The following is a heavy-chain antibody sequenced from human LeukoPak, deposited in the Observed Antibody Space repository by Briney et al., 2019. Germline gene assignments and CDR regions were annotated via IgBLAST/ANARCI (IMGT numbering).Heavy chain of an antibody. J-gene: IGHJ3*02. CDR2: IGYDGSKM. D-gene: IGHD3-16*01. CDR1: GFTFSRSG. Sequence: GGSLRLSCAASGFTFSRSGMHWVRQAPGKGLEWVTFIGYDGSKMYYADSVKGRFTISRDNSRNTLYLQMNSLRAEDTAVYYCAKEGRGGFDIWGRGTMVTVSS. V-gene: IGHV3-30*02. CDR3: AKEGRGGFDI.